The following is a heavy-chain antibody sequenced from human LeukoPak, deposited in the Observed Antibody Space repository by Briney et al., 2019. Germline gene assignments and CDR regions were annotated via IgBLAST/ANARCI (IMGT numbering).Heavy chain of an antibody. CDR3: ARHFTISGPHDASDI. Sequence: PSETLSLTCAVSGGSISSNNWWSWVLQPPGKGLEWIGEIYHSGSTNYNPSLKSRVTISVDKSKNLFSLQLSSVTAADTDVYYCARHFTISGPHDASDIWGQGTMVTVSP. CDR1: GGSISSNNW. J-gene: IGHJ3*02. D-gene: IGHD5-24*01. V-gene: IGHV4-4*02. CDR2: IYHSGST.